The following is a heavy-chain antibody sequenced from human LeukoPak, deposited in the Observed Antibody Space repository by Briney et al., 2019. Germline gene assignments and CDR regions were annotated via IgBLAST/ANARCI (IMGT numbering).Heavy chain of an antibody. Sequence: GGSLRLSCAASGFTFSSYSMNWVRQAPGKGLEWVSYISSSSSTIYYADSVKGRFTISRDNAKNSLYLQMNSLRAEDTAVYYCAGGLQYYDSIGYLDWGQGTLVTVSS. V-gene: IGHV3-48*01. CDR3: AGGLQYYDSIGYLD. J-gene: IGHJ4*02. D-gene: IGHD3-22*01. CDR1: GFTFSSYS. CDR2: ISSSSSTI.